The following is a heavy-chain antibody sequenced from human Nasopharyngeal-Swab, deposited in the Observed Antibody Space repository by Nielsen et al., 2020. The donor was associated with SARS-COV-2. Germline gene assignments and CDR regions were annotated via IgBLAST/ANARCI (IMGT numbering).Heavy chain of an antibody. Sequence: SLKISCAASGFTFDDYAMHWVRQAPGKGLEWVSGISWNSGSIGYADSVKGRFTISRDNAKNSLYLQMNSLRAEDTALYHCARGNTTMVPYNMDVWGQGTTVTVSS. CDR2: ISWNSGSI. V-gene: IGHV3-9*01. J-gene: IGHJ6*02. CDR1: GFTFDDYA. CDR3: ARGNTTMVPYNMDV. D-gene: IGHD5-18*01.